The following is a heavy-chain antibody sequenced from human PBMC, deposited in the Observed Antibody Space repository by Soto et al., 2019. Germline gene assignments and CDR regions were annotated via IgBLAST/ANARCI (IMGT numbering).Heavy chain of an antibody. D-gene: IGHD4-17*01. V-gene: IGHV1-2*02. CDR2: INPNSGGT. CDR1: GYTFTGYY. Sequence: QVQLVQSGAEVKKPGASVKVSCKASGYTFTGYYMHWVRQAPGQGLEWMGWINPNSGGTNYAQKLQGGVTMTRDTSIITAYMELSRLRSDDTAVYYCARGTVTYYYYYYMDVWGKGTTVTVSS. CDR3: ARGTVTYYYYYYMDV. J-gene: IGHJ6*03.